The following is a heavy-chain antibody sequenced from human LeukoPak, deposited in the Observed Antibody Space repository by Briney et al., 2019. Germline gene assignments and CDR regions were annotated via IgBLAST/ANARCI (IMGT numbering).Heavy chain of an antibody. Sequence: SETLSLTCTVSGGSISSSSYYWGWIRQPPGKGLEWIGSIYYSGSTYYNPSLKSRVTISVDTSKNQFSLKLSSVTAADTAVYYCAREKQWLVKFWGQGTLVTVSS. D-gene: IGHD6-19*01. CDR1: GGSISSSSYY. J-gene: IGHJ4*02. CDR3: AREKQWLVKF. CDR2: IYYSGST. V-gene: IGHV4-39*07.